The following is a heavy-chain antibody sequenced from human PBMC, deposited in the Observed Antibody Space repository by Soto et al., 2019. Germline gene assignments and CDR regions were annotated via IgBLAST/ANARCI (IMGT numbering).Heavy chain of an antibody. D-gene: IGHD2-21*02. Sequence: LSLTCTVSGGSISSYYWSWIRQPPGKGLEWIGYIYYSGSTNYNPSLKSRVTISVDTSKNQFSLKLSSVTAADTAVYYCARSCGGDCYSPGYYYYYGMDVWGQGTTVTVSS. J-gene: IGHJ6*02. CDR2: IYYSGST. V-gene: IGHV4-59*01. CDR1: GGSISSYY. CDR3: ARSCGGDCYSPGYYYYYGMDV.